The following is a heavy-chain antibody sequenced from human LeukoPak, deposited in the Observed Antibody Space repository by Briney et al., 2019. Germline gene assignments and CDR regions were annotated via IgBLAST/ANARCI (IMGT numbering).Heavy chain of an antibody. CDR1: GYTFTSYG. J-gene: IGHJ4*02. D-gene: IGHD2-21*01. V-gene: IGHV1-18*01. Sequence: ASVKVSCKASGYTFTSYGIIWVRQAPGQGLEWMGWISADSGNTNYAEKLQGRVTMTTDTSTSTAYMELRSLRSDDTAVYYCARDSGLLWWYSRYRGQGTLVTVSS. CDR3: ARDSGLLWWYSRY. CDR2: ISADSGNT.